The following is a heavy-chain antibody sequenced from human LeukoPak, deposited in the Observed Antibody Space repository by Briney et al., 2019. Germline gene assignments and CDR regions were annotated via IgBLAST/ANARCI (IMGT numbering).Heavy chain of an antibody. CDR1: GYTFTGYY. CDR2: INPNSGGT. Sequence: ASVKVSCKASGYTFTGYYMHWVRQAPGQGLEWMGWINPNSGGTNYAQKFQGRVTMTRDTSISTAYMELSRLRSDDTAVYYCARVWDDYVWGSYRSWGQGTLVTVSS. V-gene: IGHV1-2*02. J-gene: IGHJ5*02. D-gene: IGHD3-16*02. CDR3: ARVWDDYVWGSYRS.